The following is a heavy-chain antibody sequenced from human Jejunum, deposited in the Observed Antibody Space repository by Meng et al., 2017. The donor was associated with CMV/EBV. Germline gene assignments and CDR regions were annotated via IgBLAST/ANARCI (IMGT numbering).Heavy chain of an antibody. CDR1: GYSFTDYW. CDR2: IFPGDSDS. D-gene: IGHD1-26*01. V-gene: IGHV5-51*01. J-gene: IGHJ4*02. Sequence: CKVSGYSFTDYWLAWVRQMPGKGLECMGVIFPGDSDSRYSPSFQGQVTISADKSINTAYLHFSTLKASDTAIYYCARRHGSYDLDSWGQGTLVTVSS. CDR3: ARRHGSYDLDS.